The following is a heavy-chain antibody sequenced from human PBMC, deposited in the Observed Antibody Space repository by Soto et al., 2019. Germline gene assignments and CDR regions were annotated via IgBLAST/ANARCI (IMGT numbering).Heavy chain of an antibody. CDR3: ARATIFEVIIDFEQ. J-gene: IGHJ4*02. CDR2: IWYDGNKH. Sequence: QVQLVESVGALVQPGRSLRLSCAASGLSFSDYNMHWVRQAPGKGLEWVAVIWYDGNKHLYGDSVKGRFTISRDNSKNTLFLQMNSLRVEDTAIYFCARATIFEVIIDFEQWGQGTLVTVSS. D-gene: IGHD3-3*01. CDR1: GLSFSDYN. V-gene: IGHV3-33*01.